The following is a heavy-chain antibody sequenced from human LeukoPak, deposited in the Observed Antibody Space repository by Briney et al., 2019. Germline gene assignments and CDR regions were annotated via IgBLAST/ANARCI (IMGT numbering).Heavy chain of an antibody. CDR2: IRYDGSNK. V-gene: IGHV3-30*02. D-gene: IGHD5-18*01. J-gene: IGHJ6*03. CDR1: GFTFSSYG. CDR3: AKAGRGYSSVYYYMDV. Sequence: PGGSLRLSCAASGFTFSSYGMHWVRQAPGKGLEWVAFIRYDGSNKYYADSVKGRFTISRDNSKNTLYLQMNSLRAEDTAVYHCAKAGRGYSSVYYYMDVWGKGTTVTVSS.